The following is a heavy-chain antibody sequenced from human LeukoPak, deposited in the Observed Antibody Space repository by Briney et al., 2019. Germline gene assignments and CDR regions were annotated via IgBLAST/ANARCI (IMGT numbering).Heavy chain of an antibody. CDR2: ISSSRGSYI. Sequence: GGSLRLSCVASGFIFSTYSMNWVRQAPGKGLEWVSSISSSRGSYIYYGDSVRGRFTVSRDNAKNLLYLQMNSLRVEDTAVYYCARGTDGYNIDYWGQGTVVTVSS. CDR3: ARGTDGYNIDY. V-gene: IGHV3-21*06. CDR1: GFIFSTYS. J-gene: IGHJ4*02. D-gene: IGHD5-24*01.